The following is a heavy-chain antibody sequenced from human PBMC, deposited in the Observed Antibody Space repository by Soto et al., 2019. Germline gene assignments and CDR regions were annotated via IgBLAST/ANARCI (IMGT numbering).Heavy chain of an antibody. V-gene: IGHV3-30-3*01. CDR2: ISYDGNNK. D-gene: IGHD3-10*01. Sequence: QVQLVESGGGVVQPGRSLRLSCAASGFTFSSYAMHWVRQAPGKGLEWVAVISYDGNNKYYADSVKGRFTISRDNSKNTLYLQMNSLRAEDTAVYYCARCGWFGELYSGYFDYSGQGTLVTVSS. J-gene: IGHJ4*02. CDR3: ARCGWFGELYSGYFDY. CDR1: GFTFSSYA.